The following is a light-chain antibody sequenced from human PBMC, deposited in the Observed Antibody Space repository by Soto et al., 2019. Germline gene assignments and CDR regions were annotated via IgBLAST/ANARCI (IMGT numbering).Light chain of an antibody. CDR3: QQYNSYSRT. CDR1: QGISNN. Sequence: DIEMTQSPSSLSASVGDRVTISCRASQGISNNLAWYQQKPGQVPKLLIYAASTLQSGVPSRFSGSGSGTDFTLTISSLQPDDFATYYCQQYNSYSRTFGQGTKVEIK. V-gene: IGKV1-27*01. J-gene: IGKJ1*01. CDR2: AAS.